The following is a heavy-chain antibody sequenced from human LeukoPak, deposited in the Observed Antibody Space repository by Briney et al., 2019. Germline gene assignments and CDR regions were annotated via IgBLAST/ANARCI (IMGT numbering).Heavy chain of an antibody. CDR1: VDSPSGKSVF. J-gene: IGHJ4*02. Sequence: SQTLSLTCAISVDSPSGKSVFSGWMRQSPSRGLEYLGRTRYRSTWNTFYSLSVEGRITMNAKTSWNEVYLRLSSVTPEDTALYCSVRDFNWAFDCWGQGTLVTVSS. CDR3: VRDFNWAFDC. V-gene: IGHV6-1*01. CDR2: TRYRSTWNT. D-gene: IGHD3-16*01.